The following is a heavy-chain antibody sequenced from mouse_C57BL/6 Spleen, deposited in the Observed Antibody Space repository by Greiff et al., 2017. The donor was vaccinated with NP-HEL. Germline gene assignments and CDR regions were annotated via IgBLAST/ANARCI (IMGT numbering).Heavy chain of an antibody. J-gene: IGHJ4*01. Sequence: QVQLQQSGPELVKPGASVKISCKASGYAFSSSWMNWVRQRPGKGLEWIGRIYPGDGDTNYNGKFKGKATLTADKSSSTAYMQLSSLTSEDSAVYFCASPTTVVAKNYAMDYWGQGTSVTVSS. V-gene: IGHV1-82*01. CDR2: IYPGDGDT. CDR3: ASPTTVVAKNYAMDY. CDR1: GYAFSSSW. D-gene: IGHD1-1*01.